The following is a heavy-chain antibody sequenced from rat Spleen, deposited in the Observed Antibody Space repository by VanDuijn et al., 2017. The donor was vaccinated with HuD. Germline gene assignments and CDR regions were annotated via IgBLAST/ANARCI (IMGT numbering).Heavy chain of an antibody. CDR3: TRGTYFRH. CDR2: IIYDGGGT. Sequence: EVQMVESGGGLVKPGRSLKLSCAASGFTFSDFNMAWVRQSPKKGLEWVATIIYDGGGTYYSDSVKGRFTISRDIAKSTLYLQMNTLRSEDTATYYCTRGTYFRHWGQGVMVTVSS. J-gene: IGHJ2*01. D-gene: IGHD4-6*01. V-gene: IGHV5-7*01. CDR1: GFTFSDFN.